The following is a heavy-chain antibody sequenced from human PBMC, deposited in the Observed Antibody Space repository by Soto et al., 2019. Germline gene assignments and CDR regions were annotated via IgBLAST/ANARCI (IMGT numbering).Heavy chain of an antibody. Sequence: PSETLYLTCTVSCGSISSGGYYWSWIRQHPGKGLEWIGYIYYSGSTYYNPSLKSRVTISVDTSKNQFSLKLSSVTAADTAVYYCARDHLMGYYYDSSGFDYWGQGTLVTVSS. J-gene: IGHJ4*02. CDR3: ARDHLMGYYYDSSGFDY. CDR2: IYYSGST. V-gene: IGHV4-31*03. CDR1: CGSISSGGYY. D-gene: IGHD3-22*01.